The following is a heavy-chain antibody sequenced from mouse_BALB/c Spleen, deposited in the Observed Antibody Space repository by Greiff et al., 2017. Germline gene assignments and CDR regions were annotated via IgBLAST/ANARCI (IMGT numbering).Heavy chain of an antibody. Sequence: EVKLVESGGGLVQPGGSRKLSCAASGFTFSSFGMHWVRQAPEKGLEWVAYISSGSSTIYYADTVKGRFTISRDNPKNTLFLQMTSLRSEDTAMYYCASTARATFAYWGQGTLVTVSA. CDR1: GFTFSSFG. J-gene: IGHJ3*01. V-gene: IGHV5-17*02. D-gene: IGHD3-1*01. CDR2: ISSGSSTI. CDR3: ASTARATFAY.